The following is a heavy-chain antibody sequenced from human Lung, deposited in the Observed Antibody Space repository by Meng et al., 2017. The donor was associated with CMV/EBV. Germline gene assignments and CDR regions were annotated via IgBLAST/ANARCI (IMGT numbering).Heavy chain of an antibody. Sequence: SETLSLXCSVSGGSISSTSDYWGWIRQPPGKGLEWIGSIYYSGTTYYNPSLKSRVTVSVDTSKNHLSLTLSAVTAADTAVYYCARRPPALTGNWFAPWGQGTXVNGAS. V-gene: IGHV4-39*02. CDR1: GGSISSTSDY. CDR2: IYYSGTT. D-gene: IGHD1-14*01. CDR3: ARRPPALTGNWFAP. J-gene: IGHJ5*01.